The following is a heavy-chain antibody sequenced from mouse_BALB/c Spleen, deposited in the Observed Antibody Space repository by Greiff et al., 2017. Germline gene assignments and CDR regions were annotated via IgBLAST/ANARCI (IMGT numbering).Heavy chain of an antibody. J-gene: IGHJ4*01. Sequence: QVQLQQSGAELMKPGASVKISCKASGYTFTDYYINWVKQKPGQGLEWIGWIYPGSGNTKYNEKFKGKATLTVDTSSSTAYMQLSSLTSEDTAVYFCARTRGYAMDYWGQGTSVTVSS. CDR2: IYPGSGNT. CDR3: ARTRGYAMDY. V-gene: IGHV1-84*02. CDR1: GYTFTDYY.